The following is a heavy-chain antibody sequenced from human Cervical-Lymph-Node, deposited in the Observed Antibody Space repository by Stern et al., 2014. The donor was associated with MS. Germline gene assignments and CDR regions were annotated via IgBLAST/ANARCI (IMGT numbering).Heavy chain of an antibody. CDR1: GLGFTVSSNY. CDR2: IEPTATT. CDR3: TREMAARRFDP. V-gene: IGHV3-66*01. Sequence: EVQLVESGGDLVRPGGSLRLSCTASGLGFTVSSNYMTWVRQAPGKGLEWVSVIEPTATTHYAESVRGRFTISRDRAKNTVYLQMNSLTVEDTAFYYCTREMAARRFDPWGQGTLVLVSS. D-gene: IGHD5-24*01. J-gene: IGHJ5*02.